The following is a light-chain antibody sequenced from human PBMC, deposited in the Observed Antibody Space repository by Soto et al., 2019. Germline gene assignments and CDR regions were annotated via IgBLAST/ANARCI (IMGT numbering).Light chain of an antibody. V-gene: IGLV2-8*01. CDR3: SSTAGNNNLV. Sequence: QSALTQSPSASGSPGQSVTISCTGTSSDVGGHNYVSWYQHHPGKAPKLMIYEVSKRPSGVPDRFSGSKSGNTASLTVSGLQAEDDAVYYCSSTAGNNNLVFGGGTKLTVL. J-gene: IGLJ3*02. CDR2: EVS. CDR1: SSDVGGHNY.